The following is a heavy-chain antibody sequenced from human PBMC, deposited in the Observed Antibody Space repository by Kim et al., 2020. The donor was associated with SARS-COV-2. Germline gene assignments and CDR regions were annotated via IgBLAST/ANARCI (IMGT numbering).Heavy chain of an antibody. V-gene: IGHV1-69*13. J-gene: IGHJ1*01. D-gene: IGHD6-13*01. CDR3: ACRIAAAVDLEYFQH. CDR2: IIPIFGTA. CDR1: GGTFSSYA. Sequence: SVKVSCKASGGTFSSYAISWVRQAPGQGLEWMGGIIPIFGTANYAQKFQGRVTITADESTSTAYMELSSLRSEDTAVYYCACRIAAAVDLEYFQHWGQGTLVTVSS.